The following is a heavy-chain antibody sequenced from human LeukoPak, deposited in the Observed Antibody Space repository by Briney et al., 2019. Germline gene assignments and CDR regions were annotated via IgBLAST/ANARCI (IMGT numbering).Heavy chain of an antibody. Sequence: GGSLRLSCAASGFTVSSNYMSWVRQAPGKGLEWVSVIYSGGSTYYADSVKGRFTISRDNSKNTLYLQMNSLRAEDTAVYYCARGPSGYDYGMDVWGQGTTVTVSS. CDR2: IYSGGST. CDR3: ARGPSGYDYGMDV. V-gene: IGHV3-53*01. CDR1: GFTVSSNY. D-gene: IGHD2-15*01. J-gene: IGHJ6*02.